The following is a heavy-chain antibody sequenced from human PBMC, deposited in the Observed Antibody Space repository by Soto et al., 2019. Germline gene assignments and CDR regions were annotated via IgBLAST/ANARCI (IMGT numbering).Heavy chain of an antibody. Sequence: SVKVSCKASEGTFNSYAIAWVRQAPGQGLEWVGGIIPYYNTLNYAQKFQDRVTVTADDSTNTVYMELSSLRSDDTAVYFCASGASRWYPYFFDSWAQGTLVTVSS. CDR3: ASGASRWYPYFFDS. CDR1: EGTFNSYA. CDR2: IIPYYNTL. J-gene: IGHJ4*02. D-gene: IGHD6-13*01. V-gene: IGHV1-69*13.